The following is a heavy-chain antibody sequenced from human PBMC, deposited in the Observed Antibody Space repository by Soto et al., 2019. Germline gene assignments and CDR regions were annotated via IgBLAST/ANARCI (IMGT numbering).Heavy chain of an antibody. CDR1: GFTFTSYA. D-gene: IGHD3-3*01. CDR2: ISGSGGDT. V-gene: IGHV3-23*01. J-gene: IGHJ4*02. CDR3: AKHDFWTLYNTGLDS. Sequence: EVQLLESGGGLVQPGGSLRLSCSASGFTFTSYAMSWVRQAPGKGLEWASGISGSGGDTKSADSVKGRFTISRDNFKNMLYLQMNGLRAEDTAVYYCAKHDFWTLYNTGLDSWGQGTLVTVSS.